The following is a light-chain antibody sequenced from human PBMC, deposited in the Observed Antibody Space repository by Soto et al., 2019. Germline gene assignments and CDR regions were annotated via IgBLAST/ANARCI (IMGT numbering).Light chain of an antibody. CDR1: SSDVGGYNY. CDR3: SSYGGNNNVL. Sequence: QSVLTQPRSVSGSPGQSVTISCTGTSSDVGGYNYVSWYQQHPGKAPSLLIYDVTRRPSGVPDRFSGSKSGNTASLTISGLQAEDEADYYCSSYGGNNNVLFGGGTKLTVL. J-gene: IGLJ2*01. CDR2: DVT. V-gene: IGLV2-11*01.